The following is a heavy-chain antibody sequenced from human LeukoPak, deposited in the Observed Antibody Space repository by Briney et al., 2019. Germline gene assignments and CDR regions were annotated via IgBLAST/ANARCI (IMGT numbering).Heavy chain of an antibody. CDR3: ARPLWFGELSLGY. V-gene: IGHV3-30-3*01. CDR2: ISYDGSNK. Sequence: GGSLRLSCAAPGFTFSSYAMHWVRQAPGKGLEWVAVISYDGSNKYYADSVKGRFTISRDNSKNTLYLQMNSLRAEDTAVYYCARPLWFGELSLGYWGQGTLVTVSS. CDR1: GFTFSSYA. D-gene: IGHD3-10*01. J-gene: IGHJ4*02.